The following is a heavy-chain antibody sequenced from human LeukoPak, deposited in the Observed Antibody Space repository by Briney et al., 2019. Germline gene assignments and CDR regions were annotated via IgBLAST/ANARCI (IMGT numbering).Heavy chain of an antibody. D-gene: IGHD3-3*02. CDR3: ARVRLADERAWAY. Sequence: ASVKVSCKSSGYTFSDFYIHWVRQAPGQGLEYVGWITPKSGDTYSPQRFQGRVTMTRDASISTAYMELSSLRSDDTAVYFCARVRLADERAWAYWGQGTLVTVSS. V-gene: IGHV1-2*02. J-gene: IGHJ4*02. CDR1: GYTFSDFY. CDR2: ITPKSGDT.